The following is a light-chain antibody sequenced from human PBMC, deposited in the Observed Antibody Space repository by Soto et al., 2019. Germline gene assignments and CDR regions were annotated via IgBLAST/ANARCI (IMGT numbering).Light chain of an antibody. V-gene: IGKV2-28*01. CDR2: LCS. CDR1: ESLLDSHGYNN. CDR3: MQALQTAWT. Sequence: DIVLTQSPLSLPVTPGAPASISCRSSESLLDSHGYNNVDWYLQKAGQSPQVLIYLCSNRTSRVADRFSGSGSGTDFTLKISRVEADDVGEYYCMQALQTAWTFGQGTKVEIK. J-gene: IGKJ1*01.